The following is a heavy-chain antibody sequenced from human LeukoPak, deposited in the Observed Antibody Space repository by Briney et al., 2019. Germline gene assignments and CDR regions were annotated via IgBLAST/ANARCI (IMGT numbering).Heavy chain of an antibody. CDR3: ARDPYGGPLDY. CDR2: ISSSGLTI. V-gene: IGHV3-48*03. J-gene: IGHJ4*02. Sequence: GGSLRLSCAASGFTFNTYEMNWVRQAPGKGLEWVAYISSSGLTIYYADSVQGRFTISRDNANNSLYLQMNSLRAEDTALYYCARDPYGGPLDYWGQGTLVTVSS. CDR1: GFTFNTYE. D-gene: IGHD4-23*01.